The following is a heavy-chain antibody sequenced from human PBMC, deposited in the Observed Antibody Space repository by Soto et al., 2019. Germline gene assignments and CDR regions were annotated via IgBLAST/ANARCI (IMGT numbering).Heavy chain of an antibody. D-gene: IGHD3-10*01. CDR2: MNPNSGNT. J-gene: IGHJ4*02. V-gene: IGHV1-8*01. CDR1: GYTFTSYD. Sequence: ASVKVSCKASGYTFTSYDINWVRQATGQGLGWMGWMNPNSGNTGYAQKFQGRVTMTRNTSISTAYMELSSLRSEDTAVYYCARGITMVRGDWDYWGQGTLVTVSS. CDR3: ARGITMVRGDWDY.